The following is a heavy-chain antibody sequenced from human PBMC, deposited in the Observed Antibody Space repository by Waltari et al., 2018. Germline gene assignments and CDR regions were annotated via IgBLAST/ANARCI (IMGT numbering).Heavy chain of an antibody. J-gene: IGHJ2*01. CDR1: GFTYSMYW. V-gene: IGHV3-74*01. CDR3: ARGARRTTVTTGWWYFDL. CDR2: SNSDGSST. D-gene: IGHD4-17*01. Sequence: EVQLVESGGGLVQPGGSLRLSCAASGFTYSMYWMHWVRQAPGKGLVWVSRSNSDGSSTSYADAVKGRFTISKDNAKNTVYLQMNSLRDEDTAIYYCARGARRTTVTTGWWYFDLWGRGTLVTVSS.